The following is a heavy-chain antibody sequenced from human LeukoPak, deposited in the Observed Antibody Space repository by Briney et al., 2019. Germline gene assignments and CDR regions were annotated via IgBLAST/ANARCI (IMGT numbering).Heavy chain of an antibody. D-gene: IGHD2-2*01. Sequence: GSLRLSCAASGFTFSTYAMSWVRQAPGKGLEWVSSISTSSTYIYYADSVRGRFTISRDNAKNSLYLQMNSLRAEDTAVYYCASQGSTSPYYWGQGTLVTVSS. J-gene: IGHJ4*02. CDR2: ISTSSTYI. V-gene: IGHV3-21*01. CDR3: ASQGSTSPYY. CDR1: GFTFSTYA.